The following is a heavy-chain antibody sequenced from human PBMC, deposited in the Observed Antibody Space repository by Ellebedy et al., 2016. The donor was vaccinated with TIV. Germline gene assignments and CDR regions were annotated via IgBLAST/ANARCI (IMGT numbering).Heavy chain of an antibody. D-gene: IGHD3-3*01. J-gene: IGHJ4*02. Sequence: AASVKVSCKASGYTFTSSYLHWVRQAPGQGLEWLGKINPSGGKTTYAQKLQGRVTMTRDTSTSVVYVELTSLRSEDTAVYYCARSSFGSGYYGSLDYWGQGTLVTVSS. V-gene: IGHV1-46*04. CDR2: INPSGGKT. CDR3: ARSSFGSGYYGSLDY. CDR1: GYTFTSSY.